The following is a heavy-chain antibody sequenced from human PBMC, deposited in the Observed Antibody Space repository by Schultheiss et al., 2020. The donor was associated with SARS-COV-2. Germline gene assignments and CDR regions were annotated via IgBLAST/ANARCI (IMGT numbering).Heavy chain of an antibody. D-gene: IGHD4-23*01. V-gene: IGHV4-34*01. CDR1: GGSFSGYY. J-gene: IGHJ6*02. Sequence: SQTLSLTCAVYGGSFSGYYWSWIRQPPGKGLEWIGEINHSGRTNYNPSLKSRVTISVDTSKNQFSLKLSSMTAADTAVYYCARALINSARRCLDVWGQGTTVTVSS. CDR3: ARALINSARRCLDV. CDR2: INHSGRT.